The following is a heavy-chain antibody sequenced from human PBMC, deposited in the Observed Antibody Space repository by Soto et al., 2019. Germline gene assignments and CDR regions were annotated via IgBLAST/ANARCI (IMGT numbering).Heavy chain of an antibody. V-gene: IGHV3-64*01. J-gene: IGHJ3*02. CDR1: GFTFSSYA. CDR3: ARGYCSGGSCYRDAFDI. D-gene: IGHD2-15*01. Sequence: GGSLRLSCASSGFTFSSYAMHWVRQAPGKGLEYVSAISSNGGSTYYANSVKGRFTISRDNSKNTLYLRMGSLRAEDMAVYYCARGYCSGGSCYRDAFDIWGQGTMVTVSS. CDR2: ISSNGGST.